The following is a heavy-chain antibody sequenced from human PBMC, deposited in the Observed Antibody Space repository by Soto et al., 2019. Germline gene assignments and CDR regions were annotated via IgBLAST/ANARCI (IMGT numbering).Heavy chain of an antibody. CDR2: ISSSGSTI. D-gene: IGHD2-21*02. CDR1: GFTFSDYY. V-gene: IGHV3-11*01. CDR3: ARRKGGDYYYYYGMDV. J-gene: IGHJ6*02. Sequence: RLSCAASGFTFSDYYMSWIRQAPGKGLEWVSYISSSGSTIYYADSVKGRFTISRDNAKNSLYLQMNSLRAEDTAVYYCARRKGGDYYYYYGMDVWGQGTTVTVSS.